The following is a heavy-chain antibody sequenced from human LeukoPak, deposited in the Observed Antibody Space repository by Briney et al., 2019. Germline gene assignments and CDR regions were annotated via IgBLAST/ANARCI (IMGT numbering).Heavy chain of an antibody. Sequence: SETLSLTCTVSGGSISSGSYYWSWIRQPPGKGLEWIGSIYYSGSTYYNPSLKSRVTISVDTSKNQFSLKLSSVTAADTAVYYCARDLNSIAAADTKDYWGQGTLVTVSS. V-gene: IGHV4-39*07. J-gene: IGHJ4*02. CDR3: ARDLNSIAAADTKDY. D-gene: IGHD6-13*01. CDR1: GGSISSGSYY. CDR2: IYYSGST.